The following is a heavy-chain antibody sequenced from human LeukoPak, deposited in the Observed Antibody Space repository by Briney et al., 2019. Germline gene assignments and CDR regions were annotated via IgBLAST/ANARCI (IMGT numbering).Heavy chain of an antibody. D-gene: IGHD3-3*01. CDR2: ITPTSTTI. CDR1: GFSFSTYN. CDR3: ARVVSGVTGGDY. Sequence: HAGGSLRLSCAASGFSFSTYNMIWVRQAPGKGLECISYITPTSTTIHYADSVKDRFAVSRGNANSLLYLQMNSLRVEDTAVYYCARVVSGVTGGDYWGQGTLVSVSS. J-gene: IGHJ4*02. V-gene: IGHV3-48*04.